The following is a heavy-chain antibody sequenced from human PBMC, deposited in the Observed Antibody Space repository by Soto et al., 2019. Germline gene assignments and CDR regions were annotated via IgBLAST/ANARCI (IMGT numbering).Heavy chain of an antibody. Sequence: PSETLSLTCTVSGVSISSYYWSWIRQPAGKGLEWIGRIYTSGITNYNPSLKSRVTMSVGTSKNQFSLKLSSVTAADTAVYYCARESEDVYAGSSRGWYLSWGQGNMVTVSS. CDR3: ARESEDVYAGSSRGWYLS. J-gene: IGHJ5*02. CDR1: GVSISSYY. D-gene: IGHD6-19*01. CDR2: IYTSGIT. V-gene: IGHV4-4*07.